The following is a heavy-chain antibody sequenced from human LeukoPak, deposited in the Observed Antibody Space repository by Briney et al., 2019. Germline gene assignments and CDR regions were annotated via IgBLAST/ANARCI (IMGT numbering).Heavy chain of an antibody. D-gene: IGHD6-6*01. J-gene: IGHJ4*02. CDR2: MFSSGST. Sequence: SETLSLTCTVSGGPINSFHWTWIRQPAGKGLEWIGRMFSSGSTNYNPSLKSRVTISVDTSKNQISLNLCSVTAADTAVYYCARYISSSYFDCWGQGTLVTVSS. V-gene: IGHV4-4*07. CDR1: GGPINSFH. CDR3: ARYISSSYFDC.